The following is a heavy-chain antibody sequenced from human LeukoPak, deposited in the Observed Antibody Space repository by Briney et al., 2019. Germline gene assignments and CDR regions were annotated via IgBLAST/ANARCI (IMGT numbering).Heavy chain of an antibody. CDR3: ARDLLTEYFDY. D-gene: IGHD2-21*02. Sequence: SETLSLTCAVSGGSISDKSHYWNWIRQPPGKGLEWIGNIYYSGTTYYNPSLQSRVILSVDTSKNQFSLQLNSVTPEDTAVYYCARDLLTEYFDYWGQGTLVTVSS. CDR1: GGSISDKSHY. V-gene: IGHV4-39*02. CDR2: IYYSGTT. J-gene: IGHJ4*02.